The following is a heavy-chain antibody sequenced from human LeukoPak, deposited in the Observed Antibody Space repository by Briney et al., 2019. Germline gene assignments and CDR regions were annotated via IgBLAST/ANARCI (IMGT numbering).Heavy chain of an antibody. Sequence: ASVKVSCKASGGTFGIYGMSWVRQAPGQGLEWMGWINPNSGGTNYAQKFQGRVTMTWDTSISTAYMELSRLRSDDTAVYYCARDPINYGSGSDYDYWGQGTLVTVSS. D-gene: IGHD3-10*01. CDR3: ARDPINYGSGSDYDY. CDR2: INPNSGGT. J-gene: IGHJ4*02. V-gene: IGHV1-2*02. CDR1: GGTFGIYG.